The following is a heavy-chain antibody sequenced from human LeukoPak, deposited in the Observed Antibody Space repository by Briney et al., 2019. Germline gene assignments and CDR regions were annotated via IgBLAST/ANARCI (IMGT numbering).Heavy chain of an antibody. CDR1: GGSISGCTYY. J-gene: IGHJ5*02. CDR3: ARHYGP. Sequence: PSETLSLTCTVSGGSISGCTYYWDWIRQSPGAGLEWIGSVCRSGPTYYNPSLRGRVTMSVGSAPNQFFLRLNSVTAADTAVYYCARHYGPWGQGTLVTVSS. D-gene: IGHD3-10*01. V-gene: IGHV4-39*01. CDR2: VCRSGPT.